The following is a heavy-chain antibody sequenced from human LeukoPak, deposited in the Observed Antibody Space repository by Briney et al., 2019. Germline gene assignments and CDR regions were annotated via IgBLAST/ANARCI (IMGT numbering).Heavy chain of an antibody. D-gene: IGHD4-11*01. CDR3: TTDLYSNYYFY. CDR2: INSGGTVT. Sequence: GGSLRLSCAASGFTFSDFWMHWVRQAPGKGLVWVSRINSGGTVTNYADSVKGRLTISRDNAKNTLYLQMNSLKTEDTAVYYCTTDLYSNYYFYWGQGTLVTVSS. CDR1: GFTFSDFW. V-gene: IGHV3-74*01. J-gene: IGHJ4*02.